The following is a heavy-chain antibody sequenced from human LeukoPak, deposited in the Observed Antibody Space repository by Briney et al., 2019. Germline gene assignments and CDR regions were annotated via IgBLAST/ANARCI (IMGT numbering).Heavy chain of an antibody. J-gene: IGHJ4*02. Sequence: SETLSLTCSVSGLSISSYYWSWIRQSPGKGLEWIGYISYSGTTNYNPSLNSRVTISLDTSKNQFSLKLSSVTAADTAVYYCARGGGCTTTGCDFDYWGQGTLVTVSS. CDR1: GLSISSYY. D-gene: IGHD2-2*01. CDR3: ARGGGCTTTGCDFDY. V-gene: IGHV4-59*01. CDR2: ISYSGTT.